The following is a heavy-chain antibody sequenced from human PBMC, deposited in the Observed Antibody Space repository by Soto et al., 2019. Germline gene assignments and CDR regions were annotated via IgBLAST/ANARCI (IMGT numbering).Heavy chain of an antibody. CDR1: GFTFSSYW. CDR3: AKDMNSVPEY. Sequence: VGSLRLSCAASGFTFSSYWMYWVRQAPGKGLVWVSRIKTDGSITSYADSVKGRFTVSRDNARDMLYLQMNSLRAEDTAVYYCAKDMNSVPEYWGQGTLVTVSS. D-gene: IGHD1-7*01. V-gene: IGHV3-74*01. J-gene: IGHJ4*02. CDR2: IKTDGSIT.